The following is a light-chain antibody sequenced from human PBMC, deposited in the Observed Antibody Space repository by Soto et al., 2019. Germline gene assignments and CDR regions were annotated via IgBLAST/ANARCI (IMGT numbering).Light chain of an antibody. CDR1: QSVSSSY. CDR3: QQYGRSPPYT. J-gene: IGKJ2*01. V-gene: IGKV3-20*01. CDR2: GAS. Sequence: EIVLTQSPGTLSLSPGERATLSCRASQSVSSSYLAWYQQKPGQAPRLLIYGASSRATGRPDRFSGSGSGTEFTLTISRLEPEDYAVYYCQQYGRSPPYTFGQETKLEIK.